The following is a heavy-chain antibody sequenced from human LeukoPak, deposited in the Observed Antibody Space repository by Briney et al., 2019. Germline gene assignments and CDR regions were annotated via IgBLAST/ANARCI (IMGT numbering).Heavy chain of an antibody. CDR1: GGTFSSYA. V-gene: IGHV1-69*04. J-gene: IGHJ4*02. D-gene: IGHD2-15*01. Sequence: SVKVSCKASGGTFSSYAISWVRQAPGQGLEWMGRIIPILGIANYARKFQGRVTITADKSTSTAYMELSSLRSEDTAVYYCARACSGGSCYISDWGQGTLVTVSS. CDR3: ARACSGGSCYISD. CDR2: IIPILGIA.